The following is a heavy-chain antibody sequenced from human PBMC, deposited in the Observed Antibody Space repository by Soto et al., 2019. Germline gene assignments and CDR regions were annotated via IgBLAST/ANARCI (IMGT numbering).Heavy chain of an antibody. CDR3: ARDRPGYNYRSGPFDY. D-gene: IGHD5-12*01. J-gene: IGHJ4*02. CDR1: VGSISIYY. Sequence: SETLSVTCAVSVGSISIYYLSWIRQPPVKGLEWIGYIYYSGSTNYNPSLKSRVTISVDTSKNQFSLKLSSVTAADTAVYYCARDRPGYNYRSGPFDYWGQGTLVTVSS. CDR2: IYYSGST. V-gene: IGHV4-59*01.